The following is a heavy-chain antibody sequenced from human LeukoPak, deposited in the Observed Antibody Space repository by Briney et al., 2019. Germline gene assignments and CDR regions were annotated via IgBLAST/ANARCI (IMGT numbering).Heavy chain of an antibody. CDR2: ISYDGSNK. CDR1: GFTFSSYA. J-gene: IGHJ4*02. Sequence: GGSLRLSCAASGFTFSSYAMHWVRQAPGKGLEWVAVISYDGSNKYYADSVKGRFTISRDNSKNTLYLQMNSLRAEDTAVYYCARAFGDGYLFVYWGQGTLVTVSS. D-gene: IGHD5-24*01. CDR3: ARAFGDGYLFVY. V-gene: IGHV3-30*04.